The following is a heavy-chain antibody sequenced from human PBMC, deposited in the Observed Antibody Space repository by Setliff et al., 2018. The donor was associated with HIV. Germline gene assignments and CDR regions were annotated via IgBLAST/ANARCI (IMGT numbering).Heavy chain of an antibody. D-gene: IGHD2-21*01. V-gene: IGHV2-70*04. CDR3: AHFTHFRDVYFDS. CDR2: IDWDDNK. J-gene: IGHJ4*01. CDR1: GFSLNTPGMR. Sequence: SGPTLVNPTQTLTLTCTFSGFSLNTPGMRVSWIRQPPGKALEWLARIDWDDNKFYSTSLKTRLTISKDTSKNQVVLTMTNMDPVDTATYFCAHFTHFRDVYFDSWGPGILVTVSS.